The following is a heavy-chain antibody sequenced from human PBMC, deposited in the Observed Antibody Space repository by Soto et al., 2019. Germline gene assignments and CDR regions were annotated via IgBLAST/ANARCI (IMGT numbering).Heavy chain of an antibody. CDR2: IIPILGTT. CDR1: GGTFSRNA. J-gene: IGHJ1*01. D-gene: IGHD6-19*01. CDR3: VRDVRLDGRGYLQY. V-gene: IGHV1-69*12. Sequence: QVQLMQSGTEVKKPGSSVKVSCKVSGGTFSRNAISWVRQAPGQGLEWMGGIIPILGTTTYAQKFQGRVTIVADESTSTVYMELSSLRFEDTAVYYCVRDVRLDGRGYLQYWGQGTLVTVSS.